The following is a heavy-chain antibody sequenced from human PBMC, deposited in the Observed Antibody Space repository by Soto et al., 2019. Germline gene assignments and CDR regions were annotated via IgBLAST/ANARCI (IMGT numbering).Heavy chain of an antibody. J-gene: IGHJ4*02. CDR1: GLTFSSYA. CDR3: ARGYFPFDY. Sequence: GGSLRLSCAASGLTFSSYAMHWVRQAPGKGLEWVAVISYDGSNKYYADSVKGRFTISRDNSKNTLYLQMNSLRAEDTAVYYCARGYFPFDYWGQGTLVTVSS. D-gene: IGHD3-10*01. CDR2: ISYDGSNK. V-gene: IGHV3-30-3*01.